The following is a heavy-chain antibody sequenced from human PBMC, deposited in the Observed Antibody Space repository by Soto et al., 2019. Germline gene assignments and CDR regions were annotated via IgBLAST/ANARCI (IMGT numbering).Heavy chain of an antibody. D-gene: IGHD2-15*01. J-gene: IGHJ5*02. CDR3: ARGIATGKLDL. V-gene: IGHV1-3*01. CDR2: INPDNGNT. CDR1: GYTFTRYT. Sequence: WAAGKVSWKSSGYTFTRYTMNWVRQAPGQRLEWMGWINPDNGNTKSSQKFQDRVIITRDTSASTAYMDLSSLRSEDTAVYYCARGIATGKLDLWGQGTLVTVSS.